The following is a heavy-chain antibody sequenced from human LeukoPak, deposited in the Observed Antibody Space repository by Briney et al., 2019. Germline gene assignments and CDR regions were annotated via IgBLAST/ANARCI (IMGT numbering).Heavy chain of an antibody. CDR3: ASAYYYDSSGYLN. V-gene: IGHV4-38-2*02. Sequence: PSETLSLTCTVSGYSISSGYYWGWIRQPPGKGLEWIGSIYHSGSTYYNPSLKSRVTISVDTSKNQFSLKLSSVTAADTAVYYCASAYYYDSSGYLNWGQGTLVTVSS. CDR2: IYHSGST. CDR1: GYSISSGYY. D-gene: IGHD3-22*01. J-gene: IGHJ4*02.